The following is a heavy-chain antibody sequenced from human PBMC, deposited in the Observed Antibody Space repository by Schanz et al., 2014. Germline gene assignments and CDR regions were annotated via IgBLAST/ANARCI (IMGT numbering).Heavy chain of an antibody. CDR1: GGSISSYY. Sequence: QVQLQESGPGLVRPSETLSLTCTVSGGSISSYYWSWIRQSPGKGPGWIGYITYSGGTNHNASLKSRVTISVDTAKSQFSLKVTSVTAADPTVYYCARVHSTSLERGSHYYMDVWGKGTTVTVSS. CDR2: ITYSGGT. CDR3: ARVHSTSLERGSHYYMDV. J-gene: IGHJ6*03. V-gene: IGHV4-59*01. D-gene: IGHD2-2*01.